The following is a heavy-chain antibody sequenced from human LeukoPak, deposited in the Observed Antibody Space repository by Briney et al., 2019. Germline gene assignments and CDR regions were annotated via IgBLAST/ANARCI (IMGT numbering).Heavy chain of an antibody. CDR1: GYTFTSYG. D-gene: IGHD3-22*01. CDR3: AGAVTMITTNPPVYYYYGMDV. Sequence: ASVKVSCKASGYTFTSYGISWVRQAPGQGLEWMGWISAYNGNTNYAQKLQGRVTMTTDTSTSTAYMELRSLRSDDTAVYYCAGAVTMITTNPPVYYYYGMDVWGQGTTVTVSS. V-gene: IGHV1-18*01. CDR2: ISAYNGNT. J-gene: IGHJ6*02.